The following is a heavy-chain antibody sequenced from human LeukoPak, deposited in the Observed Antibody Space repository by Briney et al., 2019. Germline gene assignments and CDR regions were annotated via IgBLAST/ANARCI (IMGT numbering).Heavy chain of an antibody. Sequence: GGSLRLSCEASGFTFSSYNMNWVRQAPGKGLEWVSYISSSSSIIYYADSVKGRFTISRDNAKNSLYLQMNSLRDEDTAVYYCARDGFFGGAFTDYYYYGMDVWGQGTTVTVSS. D-gene: IGHD3-3*01. V-gene: IGHV3-48*02. CDR3: ARDGFFGGAFTDYYYYGMDV. J-gene: IGHJ6*02. CDR1: GFTFSSYN. CDR2: ISSSSSII.